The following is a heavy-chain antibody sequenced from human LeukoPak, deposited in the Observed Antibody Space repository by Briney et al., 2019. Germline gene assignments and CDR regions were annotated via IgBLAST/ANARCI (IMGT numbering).Heavy chain of an antibody. Sequence: SETLSLTCIVSVGSVRSHYWNWIRQPPGKGLEWIGFMSYSGTNDYNPSLKSRVSISIDTSRNRVSLRLSSVTASDTAYYRCARGGRDGPVDFGGQGTLVTVSS. CDR2: MSYSGTN. J-gene: IGHJ4*02. D-gene: IGHD5-24*01. CDR3: ARGGRDGPVDF. CDR1: VGSVRSHY. V-gene: IGHV4-59*02.